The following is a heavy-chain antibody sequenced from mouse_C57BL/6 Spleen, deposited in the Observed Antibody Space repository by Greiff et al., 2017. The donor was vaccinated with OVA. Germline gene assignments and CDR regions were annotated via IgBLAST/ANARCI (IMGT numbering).Heavy chain of an antibody. J-gene: IGHJ4*01. D-gene: IGHD4-1*01. CDR3: AKSNWERDAMDD. V-gene: IGHV2-4*01. Sequence: VKLVESGPGLVQPSQSLSITCTVSGFSLTSYGVHWVRQPPGKGLEWLGVIWSGGSTDYNAAFISRLSISKDNSKSQVFFKMNSLQADDTAIYYCAKSNWERDAMDDWGQGTSVTVSS. CDR1: GFSLTSYG. CDR2: IWSGGST.